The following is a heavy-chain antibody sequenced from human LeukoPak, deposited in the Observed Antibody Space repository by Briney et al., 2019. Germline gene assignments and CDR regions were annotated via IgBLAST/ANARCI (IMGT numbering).Heavy chain of an antibody. CDR2: INPSGGST. CDR1: GYTFTSYY. D-gene: IGHD5-18*01. J-gene: IGHJ4*02. Sequence: ASVKVSCKASGYTFTSYYMHWVRQAPGEGLEWMGIINPSGGSTSYAQKFQGRVTMTRDTSTSTVYMELSSLGSEDTAVYYCARDAGSYSYGENKLDYWGQGTLVTVSS. V-gene: IGHV1-46*01. CDR3: ARDAGSYSYGENKLDY.